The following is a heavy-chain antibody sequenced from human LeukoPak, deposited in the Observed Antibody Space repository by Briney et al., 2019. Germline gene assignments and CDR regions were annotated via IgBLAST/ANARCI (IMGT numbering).Heavy chain of an antibody. Sequence: PGGSLRLSCAASGFTFSSYEMNWVRQAPGKGLEWVSYISSGGGTVYYADSVKGRFAISRDNAKNSLYLHMISLRAEDTGVYYCASALTTVTPHFHCWGQGTLVTVSS. CDR1: GFTFSSYE. CDR2: ISSGGGTV. D-gene: IGHD4-17*01. V-gene: IGHV3-48*03. J-gene: IGHJ4*02. CDR3: ASALTTVTPHFHC.